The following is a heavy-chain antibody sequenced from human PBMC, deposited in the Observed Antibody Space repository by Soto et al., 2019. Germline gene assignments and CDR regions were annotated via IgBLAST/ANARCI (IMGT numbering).Heavy chain of an antibody. V-gene: IGHV4-59*11. D-gene: IGHD7-27*01. CDR1: GGSINNHY. CDR3: ARANWYSEY. J-gene: IGHJ4*02. CDR2: IYYTGST. Sequence: QVHLQESGPGLVKPSETLSLTCTVSGGSINNHYWSWIRQPPGKGLEWIGYIYYTGSTNYNPSLESRVTMSVDTSKHRVSLNLPSPTAADTAIYYCARANWYSEYWGQGTLVTVSS.